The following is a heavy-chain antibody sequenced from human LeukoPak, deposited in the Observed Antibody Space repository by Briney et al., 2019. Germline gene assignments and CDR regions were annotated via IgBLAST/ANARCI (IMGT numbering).Heavy chain of an antibody. D-gene: IGHD3-3*01. CDR1: GGSIRSYY. CDR3: ARAGVVTNPNSYWYFDL. V-gene: IGHV4-59*13. Sequence: KPSETLSLTCTVSGGSIRSYYWSWIRQPPGKGLEWIGYIYDSGSTNYNPSLESRVTISVDTSKNQFSLKLNSVTAADTAVYYCARAGVVTNPNSYWYFDLWGRGTLVTVSS. J-gene: IGHJ2*01. CDR2: IYDSGST.